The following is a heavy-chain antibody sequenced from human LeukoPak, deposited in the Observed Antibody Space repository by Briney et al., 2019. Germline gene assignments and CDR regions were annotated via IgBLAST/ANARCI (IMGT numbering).Heavy chain of an antibody. CDR2: INPNSGGT. J-gene: IGHJ5*02. Sequence: ASVKVSCKASGYTFTGYYMHWVRQAPGQGLEWMGWINPNSGGTNYAQKFQGRVTMTRDTSISTAYMELSRLRSDDTAVYYCAGGSYSSSCWWGGLQNNWFDPWGQGTLVTVSS. D-gene: IGHD6-6*01. V-gene: IGHV1-2*02. CDR1: GYTFTGYY. CDR3: AGGSYSSSCWWGGLQNNWFDP.